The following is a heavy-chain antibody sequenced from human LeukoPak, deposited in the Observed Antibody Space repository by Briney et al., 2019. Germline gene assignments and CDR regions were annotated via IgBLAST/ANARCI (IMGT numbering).Heavy chain of an antibody. J-gene: IGHJ4*02. CDR2: IYTSGST. V-gene: IGHV4-4*09. CDR1: GVSISSYY. D-gene: IGHD2-15*01. Sequence: SETLSLTCTVSGVSISSYYWSWIRQPPGKGLEWIGYIYTSGSTNYNPSLKSRVTISVDTSKNQFSLKLSSVTAADTAVYYCARLGILFYFDYWGQGTLVTVSS. CDR3: ARLGILFYFDY.